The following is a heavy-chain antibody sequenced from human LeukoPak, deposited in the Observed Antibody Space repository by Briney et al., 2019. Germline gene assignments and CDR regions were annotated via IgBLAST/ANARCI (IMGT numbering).Heavy chain of an antibody. Sequence: GGSLRLSCAASGSTFSSYAMHWVRQAPGKGLEWVAVISYDGSNKYYADSVKGRFTISRDNSKNTLYLQMNSLRAEDTAVYYCAREQYYFDYWGQGTLVTVSS. V-gene: IGHV3-30*04. D-gene: IGHD6-19*01. CDR1: GSTFSSYA. CDR2: ISYDGSNK. J-gene: IGHJ4*02. CDR3: AREQYYFDY.